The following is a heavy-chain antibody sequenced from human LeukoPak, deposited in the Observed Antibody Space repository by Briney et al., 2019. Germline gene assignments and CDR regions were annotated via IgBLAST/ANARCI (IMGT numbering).Heavy chain of an antibody. CDR2: LSGSGITT. CDR1: GFTFSNSA. CDR3: AKGIYSSGWSYFDY. V-gene: IGHV3-23*01. Sequence: GGSLRLSCAASGFTFSNSAMSWVRQAPGEGLEWVSTLSGSGITTCYAHSVKGRFTISRDNSKNTLYLQMNSLRAEDTAVYYCAKGIYSSGWSYFDYWGHGTLVTVSS. D-gene: IGHD6-19*01. J-gene: IGHJ4*01.